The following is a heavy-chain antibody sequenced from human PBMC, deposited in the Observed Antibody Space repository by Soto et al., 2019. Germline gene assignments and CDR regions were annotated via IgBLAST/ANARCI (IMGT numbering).Heavy chain of an antibody. Sequence: SVKVSCKASGGTFSSYTISWVRQAPGQGLEWMGRIIPILGIANYAQKFQGRVTITADKSTSTAYMELSSLRSEDTAVYYCARRQIPDYGLEKFDYWGQGTLVTVSS. V-gene: IGHV1-69*02. CDR1: GGTFSSYT. D-gene: IGHD4-17*01. CDR3: ARRQIPDYGLEKFDY. CDR2: IIPILGIA. J-gene: IGHJ4*02.